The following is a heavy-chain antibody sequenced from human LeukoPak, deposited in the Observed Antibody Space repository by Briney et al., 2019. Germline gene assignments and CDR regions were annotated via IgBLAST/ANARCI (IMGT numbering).Heavy chain of an antibody. CDR3: TRYGNSAVY. D-gene: IGHD4-23*01. J-gene: IGHJ4*02. CDR1: GGSISISRHY. CDR2: IHYTGTT. V-gene: IGHV4-39*07. Sequence: SETLSLTCTVSGGSISISRHYWAWIRQPPGKGLDWIGTIHYTGTTYYNPSLRSRVSISVDRSTNQFSLRVSPVTAADTAVYYCTRYGNSAVYWGQGTLVIVSS.